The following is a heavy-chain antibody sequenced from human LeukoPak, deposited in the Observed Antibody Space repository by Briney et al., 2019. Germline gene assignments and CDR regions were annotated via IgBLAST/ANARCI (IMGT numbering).Heavy chain of an antibody. J-gene: IGHJ4*02. D-gene: IGHD1-26*01. Sequence: GGSLRLSCTASGFTFSSYSISWVRQAPGKGLEWVSSISGSGGTTYYVDSVKGRFTCSRGNSRNTLYLQMNSLRAEDTAVYYCARISYSGSSFDYWGQGTLVTVSS. V-gene: IGHV3-23*01. CDR3: ARISYSGSSFDY. CDR1: GFTFSSYS. CDR2: ISGSGGTT.